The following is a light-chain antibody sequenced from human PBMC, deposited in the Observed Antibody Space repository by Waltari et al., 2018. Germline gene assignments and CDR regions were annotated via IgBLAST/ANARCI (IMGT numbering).Light chain of an antibody. J-gene: IGLJ3*02. Sequence: QSVLTQPPSTSGTPGQRVSISCSGRSSNVGPNYVPWYQQLPGTAPTLLIYNNNRRPSGVPDRFSGSKSGTSASLAISGLQSEDEADYYCAAWDDSLNAWMFGGGTKLTVL. V-gene: IGLV1-44*01. CDR1: SSNVGPNY. CDR3: AAWDDSLNAWM. CDR2: NNN.